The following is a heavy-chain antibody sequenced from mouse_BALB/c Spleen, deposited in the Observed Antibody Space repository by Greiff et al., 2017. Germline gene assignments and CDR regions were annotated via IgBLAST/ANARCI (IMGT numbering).Heavy chain of an antibody. CDR3: ARSGDGYYGWFAY. CDR2: ISYSGST. J-gene: IGHJ3*01. Sequence: EVKLQESGPGLVKPSQSLSLTCTVTGYSITSTYAWKWIRQFPGNKLELMGYISYSGSTSYNPSLKSRISITRDTSKNQFFLQLNSVTTEDTATYYCARSGDGYYGWFAYWGQGTLVTVSA. V-gene: IGHV3-2*02. D-gene: IGHD2-3*01. CDR1: GYSITSTYA.